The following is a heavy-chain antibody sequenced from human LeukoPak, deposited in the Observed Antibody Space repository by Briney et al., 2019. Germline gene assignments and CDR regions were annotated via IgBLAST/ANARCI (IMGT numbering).Heavy chain of an antibody. CDR1: GYSFTNYW. CDR3: ARQQSASGYIE. D-gene: IGHD6-25*01. V-gene: IGHV5-51*01. CDR2: IYPGDSDT. J-gene: IGHJ4*02. Sequence: GESLKISCKGSGYSFTNYWIGWVRQMPGKGLEWMGTIYPGDSDTRYSPSFQGQVTISVDKSISTAYLQWSSLRASDTAMYYCARQQSASGYIEWGQGTLVTVSS.